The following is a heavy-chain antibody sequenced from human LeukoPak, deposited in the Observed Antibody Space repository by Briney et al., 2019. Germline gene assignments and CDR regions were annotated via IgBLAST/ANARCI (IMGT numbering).Heavy chain of an antibody. D-gene: IGHD1-26*01. V-gene: IGHV3-21*01. J-gene: IGHJ4*02. Sequence: GGSLRLSCAASGFTFSSYEMNWVRQAPGKGLEWVSFISTSSSYIYYADSVKGRFTISRDNSENTLSLQMNNLRVDDTAVYYCAKDTKWELNAYYIDYWGQGTLVTVSS. CDR1: GFTFSSYE. CDR2: ISTSSSYI. CDR3: AKDTKWELNAYYIDY.